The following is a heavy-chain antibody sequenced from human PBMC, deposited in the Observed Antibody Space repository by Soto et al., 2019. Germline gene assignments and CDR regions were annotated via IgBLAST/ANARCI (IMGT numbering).Heavy chain of an antibody. Sequence: SSETLSLTCAVSGGSIRGYYGSWIRQPPGKGLEWIGFISYSGSTNYNPSLKNRVTISVDTSKNQFSLKLSFVTAADTAVYYCARKGGVATPIGMDVWGQGTTVTVSS. V-gene: IGHV4-59*01. CDR3: ARKGGVATPIGMDV. J-gene: IGHJ6*02. D-gene: IGHD5-12*01. CDR1: GGSIRGYY. CDR2: ISYSGST.